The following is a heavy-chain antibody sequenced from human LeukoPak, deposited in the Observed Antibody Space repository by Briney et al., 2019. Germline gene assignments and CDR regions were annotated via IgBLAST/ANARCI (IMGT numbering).Heavy chain of an antibody. V-gene: IGHV4-59*12. CDR3: ARDFYYGSGSQPFDP. CDR2: IYYSGST. J-gene: IGHJ5*02. Sequence: SETLSLTCTVSGSSISVYYWSWIRQPPGKGLEWIGFIYYSGSTNYNPSLKSRVTMSVDTSKNQFSLKVRSVTAADTAIYYCARDFYYGSGSQPFDPWGQGTLVTVSS. D-gene: IGHD3-10*01. CDR1: GSSISVYY.